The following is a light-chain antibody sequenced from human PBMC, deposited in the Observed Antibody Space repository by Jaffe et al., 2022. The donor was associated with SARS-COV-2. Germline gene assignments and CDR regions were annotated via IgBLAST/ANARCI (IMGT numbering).Light chain of an antibody. CDR2: EHD. V-gene: IGLV1-51*01. Sequence: QSVLTQPPSVSAAPGEKVTISCSGSSSNIGKNYVSWYQQFPGTAPRLLIYEHDKRPSGIPDRFSGSKSGTSATLGITGLQTGDEADYYCGSWDSSLSAVVFGGGTKLTVL. CDR1: SSNIGKNY. J-gene: IGLJ2*01. CDR3: GSWDSSLSAVV.